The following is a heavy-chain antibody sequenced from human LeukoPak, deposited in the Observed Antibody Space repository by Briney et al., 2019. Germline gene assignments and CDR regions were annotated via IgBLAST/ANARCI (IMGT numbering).Heavy chain of an antibody. J-gene: IGHJ6*02. CDR1: GFTFSSYW. V-gene: IGHV3-74*01. CDR3: ARGNYYGMDV. Sequence: PGGSLRLSCAASGFTFSSYWMHWVRQAPGKGLVWVSRINSDGSTTYYADSVKGRFTISRDNAKSTLYLQLNSLRAEDTAVYYCARGNYYGMDVWAKGPRSPSP. CDR2: INSDGSTT.